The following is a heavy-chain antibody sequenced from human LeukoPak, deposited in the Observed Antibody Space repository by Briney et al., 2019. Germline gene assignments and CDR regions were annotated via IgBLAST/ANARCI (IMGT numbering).Heavy chain of an antibody. V-gene: IGHV4-59*01. J-gene: IGHJ6*02. CDR2: VHNSGST. CDR3: ARAPSPYDFGNDYYYGMDV. CDR1: GGSISSSY. Sequence: SETLSLTCTVSGGSISSSYWHWIRQPPGKGLEWIGYVHNSGSTYYNPSLKSRVTISVDTSKNQFSLKLNSVTAADTAVYYCARAPSPYDFGNDYYYGMDVWGQGTTVTVSS. D-gene: IGHD3-3*01.